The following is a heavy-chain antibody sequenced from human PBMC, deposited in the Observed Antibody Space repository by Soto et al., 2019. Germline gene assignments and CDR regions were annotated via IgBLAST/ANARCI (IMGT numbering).Heavy chain of an antibody. D-gene: IGHD2-21*01. V-gene: IGHV4-34*01. CDR2: INHLGSI. Sequence: QVQLQQWGAGLLKPSETLSLTCVVSGGCLSDYFWSWIRQPPGLALEWIGEINHLGSINYNPSLKSRVTMSVDTSKNQFSLTLSSVTAAETATYYCARGGISHWAYFYYMDVCDRGATVTVSS. J-gene: IGHJ6*03. CDR3: ARGGISHWAYFYYMDV. CDR1: GGCLSDYF.